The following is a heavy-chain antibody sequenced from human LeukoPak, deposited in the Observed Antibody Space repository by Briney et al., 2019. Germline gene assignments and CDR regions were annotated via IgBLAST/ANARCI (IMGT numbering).Heavy chain of an antibody. CDR2: ISGSGGTT. D-gene: IGHD3-22*01. CDR3: ARDFDNSGYYRIDY. V-gene: IGHV3-23*01. J-gene: IGHJ4*02. CDR1: GFTFSSYA. Sequence: GALRLSCVASGFTFSSYAMSWVRQAPGKGLEWVSAISGSGGTTYYADSVKGRFTISRDNSKNTLYLQMNSLRAEDTAVYYCARDFDNSGYYRIDYWGQGTLVTVSS.